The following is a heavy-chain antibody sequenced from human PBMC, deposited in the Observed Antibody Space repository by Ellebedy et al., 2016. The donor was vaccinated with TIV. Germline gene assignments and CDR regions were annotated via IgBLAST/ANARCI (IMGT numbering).Heavy chain of an antibody. CDR1: GGSVSSTRYY. V-gene: IGHV4-39*01. J-gene: IGHJ4*02. CDR2: VYYSGSP. Sequence: MPGGSLRLSCSVSGGSVSSTRYYWAWIRQPPGKGLEYIGSVYYSGSPYYNPSFKSRVTLSADTSKNQFSLNLRTVTAADTAVYYCARTDPWQPIDDWGQGIQVSVSS. D-gene: IGHD2-21*02. CDR3: ARTDPWQPIDD.